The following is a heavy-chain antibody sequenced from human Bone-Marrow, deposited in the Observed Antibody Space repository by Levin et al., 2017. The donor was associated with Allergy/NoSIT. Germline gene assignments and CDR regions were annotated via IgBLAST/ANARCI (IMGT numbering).Heavy chain of an antibody. D-gene: IGHD2-15*01. V-gene: IGHV3-15*01. Sequence: NPGGSLRLSCAASGFTFGNAWMSWVRQAPGKGLEWVGRIKSKPDGGTTDYAAPVKGRFTISRDDSKNTVSLQMSSLKIEDTAVYYCTTDAGVAAAPIFQHWGQGTLVTVSS. CDR2: IKSKPDGGTT. CDR1: GFTFGNAW. CDR3: TTDAGVAAAPIFQH. J-gene: IGHJ1*01.